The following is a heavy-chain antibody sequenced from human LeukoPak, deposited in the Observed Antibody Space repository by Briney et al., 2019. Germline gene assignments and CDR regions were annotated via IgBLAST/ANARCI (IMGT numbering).Heavy chain of an antibody. J-gene: IGHJ4*02. D-gene: IGHD7-27*01. CDR3: ARKPTPLGY. CDR2: IDPSDSYT. Sequence: GESLKISCKGSGYGFTSYWISWVRQMPGKGLEWMGRIDPSDSYTNYSPSFQGHVTISVDKSVNTAYLQWSSLKASDTAIYYCARKPTPLGYWGQGTLLTVSS. CDR1: GYGFTSYW. V-gene: IGHV5-10-1*01.